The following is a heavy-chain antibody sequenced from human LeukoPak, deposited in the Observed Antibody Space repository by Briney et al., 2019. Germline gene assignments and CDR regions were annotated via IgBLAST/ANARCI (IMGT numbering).Heavy chain of an antibody. CDR2: VDPEDGET. J-gene: IGHJ6*03. V-gene: IGHV1-69-2*01. CDR3: ARVRGLTVTTLYYYYYYMDV. CDR1: GYTFTDYY. Sequence: ASVKVSCKVSGYTFTDYYMHWVQQAPGKGLEWMGLVDPEDGETIYAEKFQGRVTITADTSTDTAYMELSSLRSEDTAVYYCARVRGLTVTTLYYYYYYMDVWGKGTTVTVSS. D-gene: IGHD4-11*01.